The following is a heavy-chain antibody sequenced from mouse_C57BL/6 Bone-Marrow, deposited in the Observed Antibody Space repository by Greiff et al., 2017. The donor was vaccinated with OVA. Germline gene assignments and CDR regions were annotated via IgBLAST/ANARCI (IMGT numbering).Heavy chain of an antibody. CDR2: IYPGGGYT. CDR1: GYTFTNYW. J-gene: IGHJ2*01. CDR3: ARSRIYYGNFDY. D-gene: IGHD2-1*01. Sequence: VHLVESGAELVRPGTSVKMSCKASGYTFTNYWIGWAKQRPGHGLEWIGDIYPGGGYTNYNEKFKGKATLTADKSSSTAYMQFSSLTSEDSAIYYCARSRIYYGNFDYWGQGTTLTVSS. V-gene: IGHV1-63*01.